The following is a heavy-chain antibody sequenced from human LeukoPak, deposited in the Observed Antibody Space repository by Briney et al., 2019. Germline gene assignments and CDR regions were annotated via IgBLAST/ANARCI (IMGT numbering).Heavy chain of an antibody. CDR3: ARGRRGRRGYSYGEKTFDY. D-gene: IGHD5-18*01. J-gene: IGHJ4*02. V-gene: IGHV1-8*01. CDR1: GYTFTSYD. Sequence: ASVTVSCKASGYTFTSYDINWVRQAAGQGLEWMGWMNPNSGNTGYAQKFQGRVTMTRNTSISTAYMELSSLRSEDTAVYYCARGRRGRRGYSYGEKTFDYWGQGTLVTVSS. CDR2: MNPNSGNT.